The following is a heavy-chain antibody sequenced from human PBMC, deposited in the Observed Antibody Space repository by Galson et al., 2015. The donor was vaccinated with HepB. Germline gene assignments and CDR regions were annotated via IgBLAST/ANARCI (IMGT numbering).Heavy chain of an antibody. J-gene: IGHJ4*02. CDR1: GFTSSSSA. Sequence: SLRLSCATSGFTSSSSAMSWVRQAPRKGLEWVTGIAAGGGSAYYADSVTGRFTISRDNSKNTLYLQMNCLTAEDTAIYYCANHFSSRWFFDYWGQGSLVTVSS. V-gene: IGHV3-23*01. CDR2: IAAGGGSA. CDR3: ANHFSSRWFFDY. D-gene: IGHD6-13*01.